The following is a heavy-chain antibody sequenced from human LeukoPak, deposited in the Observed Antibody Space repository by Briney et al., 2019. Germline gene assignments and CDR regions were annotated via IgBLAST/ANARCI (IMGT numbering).Heavy chain of an antibody. D-gene: IGHD3-10*01. CDR2: ISYDGSNI. CDR1: GFSFNSYA. J-gene: IGHJ4*02. V-gene: IGHV3-30*04. Sequence: GGSLRLSCAGSGFSFNSYAIHWVRQAPGKGLEWVAVISYDGSNIYYADSVKGRFTISRDHSKNTVDLQMNRLRVEDTALYYCARDPEGMVRGVIIPRPDYWGQGTLVTVSS. CDR3: ARDPEGMVRGVIIPRPDY.